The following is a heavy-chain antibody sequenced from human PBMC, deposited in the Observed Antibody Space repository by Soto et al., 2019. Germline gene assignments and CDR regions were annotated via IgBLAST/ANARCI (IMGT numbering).Heavy chain of an antibody. V-gene: IGHV3-30*18. CDR2: ISYDGSNE. CDR3: AKVGYGSFDY. CDR1: GFTFSTFG. Sequence: GGSLRRACRDSGFTFSTFGIHWFRQAPGKGLEWVAVISYDGSNEYYADSVKGRFTISRDNSKNTLYLQMNSLRAGDTALYYCAKVGYGSFDYWGQGTLVTVSS. D-gene: IGHD3-10*01. J-gene: IGHJ4*02.